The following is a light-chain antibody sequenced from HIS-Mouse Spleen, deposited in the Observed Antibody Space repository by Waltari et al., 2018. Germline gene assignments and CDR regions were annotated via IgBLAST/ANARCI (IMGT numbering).Light chain of an antibody. CDR1: AFPKQY. V-gene: IGLV3-25*03. CDR2: KDS. Sequence: SYELTQPPSVSVSPGQTARITCSGDAFPKQYAYWYQQKPGQAPVLVIYKDSERPSGIPERFSGSSSGTTVTLTISGVQAEDEADYYCQSADSSGTYWVLGGGTKLTVL. J-gene: IGLJ3*02. CDR3: QSADSSGTYWV.